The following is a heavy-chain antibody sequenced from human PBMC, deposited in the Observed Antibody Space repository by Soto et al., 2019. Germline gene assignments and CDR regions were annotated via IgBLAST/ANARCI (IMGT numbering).Heavy chain of an antibody. J-gene: IGHJ5*02. CDR2: IYYSGST. V-gene: IGHV4-59*01. D-gene: IGHD3-10*01. Sequence: SETLSLTCTVCGGSISSYYWSWIRQPPGKGLEWIGYIYYSGSTNYNPSLKSRVTISVDTSKNQFSLKLSSVTAADTAVYYCARLWRSYYNSREFDPWGQGTLVTVSS. CDR1: GGSISSYY. CDR3: ARLWRSYYNSREFDP.